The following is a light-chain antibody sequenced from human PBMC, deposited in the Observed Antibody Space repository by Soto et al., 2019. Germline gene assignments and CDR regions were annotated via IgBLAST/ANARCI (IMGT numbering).Light chain of an antibody. CDR3: AAWDDSLNGVV. V-gene: IGLV1-44*01. Sequence: QSVLTQPPSASGTPGQRVTISCSGSSSNIGSKTVNWYQQLPGTAPKLLIYSNNQRPSGVPDRFSGSKSGTSASLAIGGLQSEDEADYYRAAWDDSLNGVVFGGGTKLPVL. J-gene: IGLJ2*01. CDR1: SSNIGSKT. CDR2: SNN.